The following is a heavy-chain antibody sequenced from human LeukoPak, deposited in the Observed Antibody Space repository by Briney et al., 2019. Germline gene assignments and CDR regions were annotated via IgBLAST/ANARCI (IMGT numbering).Heavy chain of an antibody. J-gene: IGHJ6*03. Sequence: GGSLRLSCAASGFTFSTYTMIWVRQAPGKGLEWVSSISTSSSDIYYGDSVKGRFTISRDNAKNSVFLQMNSQRAADTAVYYCAIAGYSSSLFDYYFYMDVWGKGTTVTVSS. D-gene: IGHD6-13*01. CDR2: ISTSSSDI. V-gene: IGHV3-21*01. CDR1: GFTFSTYT. CDR3: AIAGYSSSLFDYYFYMDV.